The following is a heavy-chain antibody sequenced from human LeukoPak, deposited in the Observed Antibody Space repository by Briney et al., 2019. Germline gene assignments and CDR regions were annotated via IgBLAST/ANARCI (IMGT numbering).Heavy chain of an antibody. CDR3: ATKTLYYFDY. CDR1: GYTFTGYY. CDR2: INPNSGGT. D-gene: IGHD1-7*01. Sequence: ASVKVSCKASGYTFTGYYMHWVRQAPGQGLEWMGWINPNSGGTNYAQKFQGRVTMTEDTSTDTAYMELSSLRSEDTAVYYCATKTLYYFDYWGQGTLVTVSS. V-gene: IGHV1-2*02. J-gene: IGHJ4*02.